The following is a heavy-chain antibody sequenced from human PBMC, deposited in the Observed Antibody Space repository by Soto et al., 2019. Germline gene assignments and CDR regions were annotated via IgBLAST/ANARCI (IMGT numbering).Heavy chain of an antibody. V-gene: IGHV3-30-3*01. CDR1: GFSFRSYA. CDR3: ARARLDTPALEY. J-gene: IGHJ4*02. CDR2: MSYDGSDK. Sequence: QVQLVESGGGVVQPGRSLRLSCAASGFSFRSYAMHWFGQAPGKGLEWVAVMSYDGSDKDYADSVKGRFTISRDNSKNTLYLQMSSLRAEDTAVYYCARARLDTPALEYWGQGTLVTVSS. D-gene: IGHD2-2*01.